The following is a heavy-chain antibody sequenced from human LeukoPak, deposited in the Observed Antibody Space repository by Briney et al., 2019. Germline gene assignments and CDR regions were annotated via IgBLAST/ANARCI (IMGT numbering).Heavy chain of an antibody. D-gene: IGHD3/OR15-3a*01. CDR3: ARDWTSRYGMDV. V-gene: IGHV3-66*01. CDR2: IYSGDST. Sequence: GGSLRLSCAASGFTVSSNYMSCVRQAPGEGLEGVSVIYSGDSTYYADSVKGRFTISRDNSKNTLYLQMNSLRAEDTAVYYCARDWTSRYGMDVWGQGTTVTVSS. J-gene: IGHJ6*02. CDR1: GFTVSSNY.